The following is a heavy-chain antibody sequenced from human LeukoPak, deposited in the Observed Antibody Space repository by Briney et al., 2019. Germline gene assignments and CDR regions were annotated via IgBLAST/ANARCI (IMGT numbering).Heavy chain of an antibody. J-gene: IGHJ5*02. V-gene: IGHV4-30-2*01. CDR2: MYHSGNT. D-gene: IGHD6-6*01. Sequence: PSETLSLTCAVSGGSISSGGYSWSWVRQPRGKGLEWIEYMYHSGNTNYNPSLKSRVTISVDTSKNQFSLKLSSVTAADTAVYYCAGAGEYSSSSGLWAHWFDPWGQGTLVTVSS. CDR3: AGAGEYSSSSGLWAHWFDP. CDR1: GGSISSGGYS.